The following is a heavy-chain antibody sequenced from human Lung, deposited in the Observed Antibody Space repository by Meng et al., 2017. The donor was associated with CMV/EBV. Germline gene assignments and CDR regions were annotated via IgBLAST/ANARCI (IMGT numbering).Heavy chain of an antibody. V-gene: IGHV4-4*02. CDR1: GGPISSSNW. Sequence: QLQELGPGLVKPSGTLSLTCAVSGGPISSSNWWSWVRQPPGKGLEWIGEIYHSGSTNYNPSLKSRVTISVDKSKNQFSLKLSSVTAADTAVYYCASFPPPGKQWLVTDYWGQGTLVTVSS. CDR3: ASFPPPGKQWLVTDY. D-gene: IGHD6-19*01. CDR2: IYHSGST. J-gene: IGHJ4*02.